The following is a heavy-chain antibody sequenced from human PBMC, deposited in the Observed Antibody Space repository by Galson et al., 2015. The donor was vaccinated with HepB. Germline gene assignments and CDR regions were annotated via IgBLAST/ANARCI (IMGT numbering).Heavy chain of an antibody. CDR3: ARGSGGSYVDDAFDV. J-gene: IGHJ3*01. CDR1: GGSIRGSY. V-gene: IGHV4-59*01. D-gene: IGHD1-26*01. Sequence: TLSLTCTVSGGSIRGSYWSWIRQSPGKGLEWIGYIYYSGGTKYNPSLKSRVSMSVDTSKNQFPLKLRSVTAADTAIYYCARGSGGSYVDDAFDVWGQGTTVTVSS. CDR2: IYYSGGT.